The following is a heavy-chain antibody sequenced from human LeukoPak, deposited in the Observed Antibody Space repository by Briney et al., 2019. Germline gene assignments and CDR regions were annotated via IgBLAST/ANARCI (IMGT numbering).Heavy chain of an antibody. D-gene: IGHD6-19*01. Sequence: GGSLRLSCAASGFTFSSYAMNWVRQAPGKGLEGVSVISSSGGTTYYSDSVKDRFIISRHNSKKTLYLPMNSLRAEDRAVYYCAKAGIAVPATPEYCGQGTQVTVSS. CDR2: ISSSGGTT. J-gene: IGHJ4*02. V-gene: IGHV3-23*01. CDR3: AKAGIAVPATPEY. CDR1: GFTFSSYA.